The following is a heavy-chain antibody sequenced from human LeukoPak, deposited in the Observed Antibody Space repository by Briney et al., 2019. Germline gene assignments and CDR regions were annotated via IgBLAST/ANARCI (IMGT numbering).Heavy chain of an antibody. CDR2: IWYDGSNK. J-gene: IGHJ4*02. Sequence: GGSLRLSCAASGFTFTTYAMSWVRQAPGKGLEWVAVIWYDGSNKYYADSVKGRFTISRDNSKNTLYLQMNSLRAEDTAVYYCAKDRDGYNLLYFDYWGQGTLVTVSS. D-gene: IGHD5-24*01. V-gene: IGHV3-33*06. CDR3: AKDRDGYNLLYFDY. CDR1: GFTFTTYA.